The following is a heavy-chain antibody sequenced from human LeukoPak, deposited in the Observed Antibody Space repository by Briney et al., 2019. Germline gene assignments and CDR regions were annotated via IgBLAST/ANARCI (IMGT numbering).Heavy chain of an antibody. D-gene: IGHD4-17*01. CDR2: IYHSGST. CDR3: ARDRYGDWDY. J-gene: IGHJ4*02. V-gene: IGHV4-38-2*02. Sequence: PETLSLTCTVSGYSISSGYYWGWIRQPPGKGLEWIGSIYHSGSTYYNPSLKSRVTISVDTSKNQFSLKLSSVTAADTAVYYCARDRYGDWDYWGQGTLVTVSS. CDR1: GYSISSGYY.